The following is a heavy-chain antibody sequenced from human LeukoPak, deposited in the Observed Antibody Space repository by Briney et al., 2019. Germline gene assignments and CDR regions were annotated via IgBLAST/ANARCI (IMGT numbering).Heavy chain of an antibody. CDR2: INPSGGST. Sequence: ASVKVSCKASGYTFTSYYMHWVRQAPGQGLEWMGIINPSGGSTSYAQKFQGRVTMTRDTSTSTAYMELSSLRSEDTAVYYCARAPVGYYDFWSGSDYYYYGMDVWGQGTTVTVSS. V-gene: IGHV1-46*01. D-gene: IGHD3-3*01. CDR3: ARAPVGYYDFWSGSDYYYYGMDV. CDR1: GYTFTSYY. J-gene: IGHJ6*02.